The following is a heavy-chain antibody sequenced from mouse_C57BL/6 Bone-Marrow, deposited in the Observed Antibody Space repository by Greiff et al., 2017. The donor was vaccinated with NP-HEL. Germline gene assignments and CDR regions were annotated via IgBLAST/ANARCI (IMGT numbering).Heavy chain of an antibody. J-gene: IGHJ4*01. CDR1: GYSITSGYY. CDR2: ISYDGSN. Sequence: EVQLVESGPGLVKPSQSLSLTCSVTGYSITSGYYWNWIRQLPGNKLEWMGYISYDGSNNYNPSLKNRISITRDTSKNQFFLKLNSVTTEDTATYYCAREVTTVVVRDYAMDYWGQGTSVTVSS. V-gene: IGHV3-6*01. CDR3: AREVTTVVVRDYAMDY. D-gene: IGHD1-1*01.